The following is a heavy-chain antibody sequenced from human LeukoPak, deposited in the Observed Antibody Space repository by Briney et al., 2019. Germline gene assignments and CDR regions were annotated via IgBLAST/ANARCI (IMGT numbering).Heavy chain of an antibody. CDR2: FDPEDGET. CDR3: ATGVLEVIAVAGTLRD. D-gene: IGHD6-19*01. V-gene: IGHV1-24*01. CDR1: GYTITELS. J-gene: IGHJ4*02. Sequence: ASVKVSCKVSGYTITELSMHWVRQAPGKGLEWMGGFDPEDGETIYAQKFQGRVTMTEDTSTDTAYMELSSLRSEDTAVYYCATGVLEVIAVAGTLRDWGQGTLVTVSS.